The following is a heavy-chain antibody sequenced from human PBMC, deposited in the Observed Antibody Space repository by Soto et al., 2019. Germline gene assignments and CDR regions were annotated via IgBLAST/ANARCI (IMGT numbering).Heavy chain of an antibody. Sequence: QLQLQESGSGLVKPSQTLSLTCAVSGGSIRSGGYSWSWIRQPPGKGLEWIGYIYHSGRTDYNSSLKSRVTISIVKSKNKFSLMLRSVTAAVTAVYYCARGTYGDYGGGWFDPWGQGTLVIVSS. D-gene: IGHD4-17*01. CDR3: ARGTYGDYGGGWFDP. V-gene: IGHV4-30-2*01. CDR1: GGSIRSGGYS. J-gene: IGHJ5*02. CDR2: IYHSGRT.